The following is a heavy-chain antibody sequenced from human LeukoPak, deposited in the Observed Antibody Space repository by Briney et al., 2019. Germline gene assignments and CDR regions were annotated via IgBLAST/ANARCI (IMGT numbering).Heavy chain of an antibody. CDR2: INHSGST. Sequence: NPSETLSLTCAVYGGSFSGYYWSWIRQPPGKGLEWIGEINHSGSTNYNPSLKSRVTISVDTSKNQFSLKLSSVTAADTAVYYCASSGGVGLLWFGELRGLDYWGQGTLVTVSS. CDR1: GGSFSGYY. D-gene: IGHD3-10*01. V-gene: IGHV4-34*01. CDR3: ASSGGVGLLWFGELRGLDY. J-gene: IGHJ4*02.